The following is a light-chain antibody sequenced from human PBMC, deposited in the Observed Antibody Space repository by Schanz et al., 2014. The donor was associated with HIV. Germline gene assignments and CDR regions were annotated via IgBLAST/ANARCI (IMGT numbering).Light chain of an antibody. CDR3: QHYSDWPN. CDR1: QSVSSN. V-gene: IGKV3-15*01. CDR2: GAS. Sequence: EIVMTQSPATLSVSPGERATLSCRASQSVSSNLAWYQQKPGQAPRLLIYGASTRATGIPARFSGSGSGTEFTLTISSLQSEDFAVYYCQHYSDWPNFGGGTKLEIK. J-gene: IGKJ4*01.